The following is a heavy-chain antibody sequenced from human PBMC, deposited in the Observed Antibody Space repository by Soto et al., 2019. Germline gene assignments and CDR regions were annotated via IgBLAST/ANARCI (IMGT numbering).Heavy chain of an antibody. CDR3: ASPMGGYSFSGLGY. D-gene: IGHD3-16*01. J-gene: IGHJ4*02. CDR1: GYTFTYRY. CDR2: ITPFNGNT. V-gene: IGHV1-45*02. Sequence: QMQLVQSGAEVKKTGSSVKVSCKASGYTFTYRYLHWVRQAPGQALEWMGWITPFNGNTNYAQKFQDRVTITRDRSMSTAYMELSSLRSEDTAMYYCASPMGGYSFSGLGYWGQGTLVTVSS.